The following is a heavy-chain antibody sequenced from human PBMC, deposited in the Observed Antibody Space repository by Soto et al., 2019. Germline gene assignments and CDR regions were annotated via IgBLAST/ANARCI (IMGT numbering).Heavy chain of an antibody. J-gene: IGHJ4*02. D-gene: IGHD1-26*01. V-gene: IGHV1-18*04. Sequence: SVKVSCKTSGYTFTSNGVSWVRQAPGQGLEWMGWISTCNGDTNYAQKFQDRVTMTTDTSTSTAYMELRSLRSDDTAVYYCARDRERAYATGYWGQGTLVTVSS. CDR2: ISTCNGDT. CDR1: GYTFTSNG. CDR3: ARDRERAYATGY.